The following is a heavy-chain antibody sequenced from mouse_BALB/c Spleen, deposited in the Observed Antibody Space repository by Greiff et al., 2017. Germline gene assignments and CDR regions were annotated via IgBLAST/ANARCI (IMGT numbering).Heavy chain of an antibody. J-gene: IGHJ3*01. CDR2: ISTYYGDA. D-gene: IGHD1-1*01. CDR1: GYTFTDYA. CDR3: SRDNDGSSNFAY. Sequence: QVQLQQSGAELVRPGVSVKISSKGSGYTFTDYAVHWVKQSHATSLEWIGVISTYYGDASYNQKFKGKATMTVDKSSSPAYMELARLTSEDSAIYYCSRDNDGSSNFAYWGQGTLVTVAA. V-gene: IGHV1S137*01.